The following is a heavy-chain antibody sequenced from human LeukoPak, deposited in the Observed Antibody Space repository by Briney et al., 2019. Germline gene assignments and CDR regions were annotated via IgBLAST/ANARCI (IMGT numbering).Heavy chain of an antibody. Sequence: PGGSLRLSCAASGFTFSSYGMHWVRQAPGKGLEWVAVISYDGSNKYYADSVKGRFTISRDNSKNTLYLQMNSLRAEDTAVYYCAKDTGGYGDLTFFYWGQGTLVTVSS. J-gene: IGHJ4*02. V-gene: IGHV3-30*18. CDR1: GFTFSSYG. CDR2: ISYDGSNK. CDR3: AKDTGGYGDLTFFY. D-gene: IGHD4-17*01.